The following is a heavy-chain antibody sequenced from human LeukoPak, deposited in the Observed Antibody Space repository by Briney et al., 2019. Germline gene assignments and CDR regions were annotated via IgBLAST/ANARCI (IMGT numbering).Heavy chain of an antibody. Sequence: GESLKISCKGSGFTLTNYWIAWVRQMSGKGLEWMGIIYPGDSDTRYSPSFQGQVTISADKSISTAYLQWSSLKASDTAMYYCARQGFGELLMNFDYWGQGTLVTVSS. D-gene: IGHD3-10*01. CDR2: IYPGDSDT. CDR3: ARQGFGELLMNFDY. J-gene: IGHJ4*02. CDR1: GFTLTNYW. V-gene: IGHV5-51*01.